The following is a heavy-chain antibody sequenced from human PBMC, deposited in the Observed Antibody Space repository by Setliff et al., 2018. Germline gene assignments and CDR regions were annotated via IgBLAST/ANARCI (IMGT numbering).Heavy chain of an antibody. V-gene: IGHV3-53*01. CDR2: LYRGGFT. CDR1: GFTVRTHY. Sequence: RLSCAASGFTVRTHYMAWVRQAPGKGLEWVSLLYRGGFTFYADSVEGRFTISRNSSENTVYLQMSNLRVEDTAVYFCARDQFRNSGGLYSWGQGTLVTVSS. J-gene: IGHJ5*02. D-gene: IGHD1-7*01. CDR3: ARDQFRNSGGLYS.